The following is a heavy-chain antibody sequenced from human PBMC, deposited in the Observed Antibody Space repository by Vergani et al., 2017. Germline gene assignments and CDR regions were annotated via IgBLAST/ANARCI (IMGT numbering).Heavy chain of an antibody. Sequence: QVQLQESGPGLVKPSQTLSLTCAVYGGSFSGYYWSWIRQPPGKGLEWIGEINHSGSTNYNPSLKSRVTISVDTSKNQFSLKLSSVTAADTAVYYCARGPRLYYFDYWGQGTLVTVSS. CDR2: INHSGST. V-gene: IGHV4-34*09. J-gene: IGHJ4*02. CDR3: ARGPRLYYFDY. CDR1: GGSFSGYY.